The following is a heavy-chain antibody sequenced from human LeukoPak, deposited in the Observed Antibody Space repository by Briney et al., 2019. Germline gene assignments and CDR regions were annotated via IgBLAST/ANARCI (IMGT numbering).Heavy chain of an antibody. D-gene: IGHD3-10*01. J-gene: IGHJ4*02. CDR2: IYYSGST. CDR3: AGGYPMVRGVPFDY. CDR1: GGSISSYH. V-gene: IGHV4-59*08. Sequence: SETLSLTCTVSGGSISSYHWSWIRQSPGKGLEWIGHIYYSGSTNYNPSLKSRVTISVDTSKNQFSLKWSSVTAADTAVYYCAGGYPMVRGVPFDYWGQGTLVTVSS.